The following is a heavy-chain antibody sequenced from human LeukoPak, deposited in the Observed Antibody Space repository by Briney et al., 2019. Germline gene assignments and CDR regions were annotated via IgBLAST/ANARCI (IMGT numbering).Heavy chain of an antibody. CDR2: VSDKGDAT. Sequence: GGSLTLSCAPSGFTFSNYAMSWVRRAPGKGLEWFSTVSDKGDATAHADSVKGRFTISRDNAKNTLSLLMNILRAEDTAVYYCARVGPLATRSAGHYYFDLWGRGTLVTVSS. CDR1: GFTFSNYA. V-gene: IGHV3-23*01. D-gene: IGHD3-10*01. CDR3: ARVGPLATRSAGHYYFDL. J-gene: IGHJ2*01.